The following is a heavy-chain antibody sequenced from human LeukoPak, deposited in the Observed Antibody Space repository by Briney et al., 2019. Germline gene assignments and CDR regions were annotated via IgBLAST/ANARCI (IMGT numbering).Heavy chain of an antibody. CDR2: IWYDGSNK. CDR3: ARALFNYDSSGLTY. J-gene: IGHJ4*02. CDR1: GFTFSSYG. D-gene: IGHD3-22*01. V-gene: IGHV3-33*01. Sequence: GGSLRLSCAASGFTFSSYGMHWVRQAPGKGLEWVALIWYDGSNKYYADSVKGRFTISRDNSKNTPYLQMNSLRAEDTAVYYCARALFNYDSSGLTYWGQGTLVTVSS.